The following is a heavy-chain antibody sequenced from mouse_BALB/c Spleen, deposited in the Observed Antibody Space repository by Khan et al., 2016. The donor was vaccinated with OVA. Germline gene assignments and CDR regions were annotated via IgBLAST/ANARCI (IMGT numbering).Heavy chain of an antibody. J-gene: IGHJ2*01. CDR2: IYYSGNT. D-gene: IGHD2-3*01. Sequence: EVQLQESGPDLVKPSQSLSLTCTVTGYSITSCYSWYWIRQFPGNKLEWMGYIYYSGNTNFNPSFKSRISFTRDTSTNQFFLQLNSVTTEDTATYYCARDGYYLDSWGQGTTLTVSS. CDR1: GYSITSCYS. CDR3: ARDGYYLDS. V-gene: IGHV3-1*02.